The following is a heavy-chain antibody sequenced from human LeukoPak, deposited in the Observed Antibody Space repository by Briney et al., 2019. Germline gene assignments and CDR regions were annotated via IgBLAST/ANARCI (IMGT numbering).Heavy chain of an antibody. Sequence: GGSLRLSCAASGFTFSSYWMSWVRQAPGKGLEWVANIKQDGSEKYYVDSVKGRFTISRDNAKNSVYLEMNSLRADDTAVYYCARSARLMKGVVEVTALDDWGQGTLVTVSS. V-gene: IGHV3-7*01. CDR1: GFTFSSYW. CDR3: ARSARLMKGVVEVTALDD. CDR2: IKQDGSEK. D-gene: IGHD3-3*01. J-gene: IGHJ4*02.